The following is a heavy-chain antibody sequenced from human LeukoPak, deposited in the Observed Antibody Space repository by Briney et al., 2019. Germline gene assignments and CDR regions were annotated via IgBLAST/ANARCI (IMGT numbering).Heavy chain of an antibody. V-gene: IGHV4-59*01. D-gene: IGHD2-15*01. J-gene: IGHJ3*02. Sequence: EPSETLSLTCTVSGGSISSYYWSWIRQPPGKGLEWIGYIYYSGNTNYNPSLKSRVTISVDTSKNQFSLRLSSVTAADTAVYYCARSYCGGGSCGAFDIWGQGTTVTVSS. CDR2: IYYSGNT. CDR1: GGSISSYY. CDR3: ARSYCGGGSCGAFDI.